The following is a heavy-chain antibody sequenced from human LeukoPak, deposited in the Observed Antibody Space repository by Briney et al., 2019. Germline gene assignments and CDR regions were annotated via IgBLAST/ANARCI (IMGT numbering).Heavy chain of an antibody. CDR2: ISSSSYI. Sequence: GGALRLSCAASGFTFSSYSMNWVRQAPGQGLEWVSSISSSSYIYYADSVKGRFTISRDNAKNSLYLQMNSLRAEDTAVYYCARADYGDSTCYFDYWGKGTLVTVSS. J-gene: IGHJ4*02. CDR3: ARADYGDSTCYFDY. V-gene: IGHV3-21*01. D-gene: IGHD4-17*01. CDR1: GFTFSSYS.